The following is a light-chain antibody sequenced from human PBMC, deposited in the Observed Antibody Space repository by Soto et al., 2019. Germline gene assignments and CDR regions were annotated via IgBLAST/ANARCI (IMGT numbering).Light chain of an antibody. J-gene: IGKJ4*01. CDR3: QQANSPTLT. Sequence: DIQMTQSPSSVSAYVGDRVTITCRASQGITTYLAWYQQKPGSAPNLLIYGASSLQSGVPSRFSGSGSGTDFTLTISSLQPEDSATYYCQQANSPTLTFGGGTKVEIK. CDR2: GAS. CDR1: QGITTY. V-gene: IGKV1D-12*01.